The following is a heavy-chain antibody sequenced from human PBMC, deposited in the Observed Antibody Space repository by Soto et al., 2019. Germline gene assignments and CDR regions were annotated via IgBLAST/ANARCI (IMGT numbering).Heavy chain of an antibody. CDR3: ALLTYYYDSSGYYSSAEYFQH. Sequence: QITLKESGPTLVTPTQTLTLTCTFSGFSLSTSGVGVGWIRQPLGKALEWLALIYWDDDKRYSPSLKSRLNSTKDTSKNQVVRTMTNLDPVDTATYYGALLTYYYDSSGYYSSAEYFQHWGQGTLGTVSS. CDR2: IYWDDDK. D-gene: IGHD3-22*01. CDR1: GFSLSTSGVG. V-gene: IGHV2-5*02. J-gene: IGHJ1*01.